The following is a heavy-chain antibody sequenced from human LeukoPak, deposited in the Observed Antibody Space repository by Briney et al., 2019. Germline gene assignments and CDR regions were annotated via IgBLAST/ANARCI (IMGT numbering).Heavy chain of an antibody. CDR3: ARGSSGWSFDY. CDR2: ISVYNGNT. D-gene: IGHD6-13*01. V-gene: IGHV1-18*01. Sequence: GASVKVSCKASDYTFSTYRIIWVRQAPGQGLEWMGWISVYNGNTNYAQKLQGRVTMTTDTSTSTAYMELRSLRSADTALYYCARGSSGWSFDYWGQGTLVTVSS. J-gene: IGHJ4*02. CDR1: DYTFSTYR.